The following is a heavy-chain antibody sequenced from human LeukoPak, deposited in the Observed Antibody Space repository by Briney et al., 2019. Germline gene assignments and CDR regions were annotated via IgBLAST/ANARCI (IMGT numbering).Heavy chain of an antibody. J-gene: IGHJ5*02. D-gene: IGHD2-2*03. V-gene: IGHV1-2*02. CDR3: ARDLGYCSSTSCRNWFDP. CDR2: INPNSGGT. CDR1: GYTFTGYY. Sequence: ASVKVSCKASGYTFTGYYMHWVRQAPGQGLEWMGWINPNSGGTNYAQKFQGRVTMTRDTSISTAYMELSRLRSDDTAVYYCARDLGYCSSTSCRNWFDPWGQGTLVTVSS.